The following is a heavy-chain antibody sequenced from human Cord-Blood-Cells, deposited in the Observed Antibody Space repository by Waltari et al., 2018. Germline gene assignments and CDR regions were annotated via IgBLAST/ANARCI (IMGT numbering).Heavy chain of an antibody. D-gene: IGHD6-13*01. J-gene: IGHJ4*02. CDR1: GFTFSSYG. V-gene: IGHV3-30*03. Sequence: QVQLVESGGGVVQPGRSLRLSCAASGFTFSSYGMHWVRQAPGKGRGGVAVISYDGSNKYYADSVKGRFTISRDNSKNTLYLQMNSLRAEDTAVYYCARGSYSSSQLFDYWGQGTLVTVSS. CDR3: ARGSYSSSQLFDY. CDR2: ISYDGSNK.